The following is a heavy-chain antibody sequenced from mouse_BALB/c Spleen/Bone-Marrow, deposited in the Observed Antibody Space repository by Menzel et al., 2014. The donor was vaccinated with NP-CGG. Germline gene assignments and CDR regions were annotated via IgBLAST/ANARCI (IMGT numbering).Heavy chain of an antibody. J-gene: IGHJ2*01. CDR1: GFNIKDTY. CDR2: IDPANGNT. CDR3: TRYYYGYYFDY. D-gene: IGHD1-1*01. V-gene: IGHV14-3*02. Sequence: EVMLVESGAELVRPGDSVKLSCTASGFNIKDTYMHWVKQRPEQGLEWIGRIDPANGNTKYDPKFQGKATITADTSSNTAYLQLSSLTSEDTAVYYCTRYYYGYYFDYWGQGTTLTVSS.